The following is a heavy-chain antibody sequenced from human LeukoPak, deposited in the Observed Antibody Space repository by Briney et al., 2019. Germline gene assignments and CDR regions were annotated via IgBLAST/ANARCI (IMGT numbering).Heavy chain of an antibody. D-gene: IGHD3-22*01. Sequence: PGGSLRLSCAASGFTFDDYAMHWVRQAPGKGLEWVSGISWNSGSIGYADSVKGRFTISRDNAKNSLYLQMNSLRAEDTALYYCAKDLYDSSGYLFDYWGQGTLVTVS. V-gene: IGHV3-9*01. CDR3: AKDLYDSSGYLFDY. J-gene: IGHJ4*02. CDR2: ISWNSGSI. CDR1: GFTFDDYA.